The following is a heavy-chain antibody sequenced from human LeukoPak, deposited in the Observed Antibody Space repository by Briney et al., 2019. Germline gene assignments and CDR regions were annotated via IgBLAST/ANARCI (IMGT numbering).Heavy chain of an antibody. CDR1: GFTLSSSG. CDR3: ARDVGSAPFDY. Sequence: GGSLRLPCAASGFTLSSSGMHWVRQAPGKGLEWVAVIWGDENHKYHGDSVRGRFTISRDNAKNTLYLQMDSLRVEDTAVYYCARDVGSAPFDYWGQGTLVTVSS. V-gene: IGHV3-33*01. J-gene: IGHJ4*02. CDR2: IWGDENHK. D-gene: IGHD6-25*01.